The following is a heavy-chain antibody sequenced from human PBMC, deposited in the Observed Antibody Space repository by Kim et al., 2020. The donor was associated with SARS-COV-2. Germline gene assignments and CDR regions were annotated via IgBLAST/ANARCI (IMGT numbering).Heavy chain of an antibody. V-gene: IGHV3-15*01. CDR1: GFTFSNAW. J-gene: IGHJ6*02. D-gene: IGHD3-22*01. CDR3: TTRSSSGLLVSGYYYGMDV. CDR2: IKSKTDGGTT. Sequence: GGSLRLSCAASGFTFSNAWMSWVRQAPGKGLEWVGRIKSKTDGGTTDYAAPVKGRFTISRDDSKNTLYLQMNSLKTEDTAVYYCTTRSSSGLLVSGYYYGMDVWGQGTTVTVSS.